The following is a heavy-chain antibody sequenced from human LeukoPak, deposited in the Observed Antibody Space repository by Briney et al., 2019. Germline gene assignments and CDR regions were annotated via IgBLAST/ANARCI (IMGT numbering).Heavy chain of an antibody. CDR3: ARDVSDYYDSSGYYNWFDP. CDR1: GYTFTGYY. D-gene: IGHD3-22*01. V-gene: IGHV1-2*02. J-gene: IGHJ5*02. Sequence: GASVKVSCKASGYTFTGYYMHWVRQAPGQGLEWMGWINPNSGGTNYAQKFQGSVTMTRDTSISTAYMELSRLRSDDTAVYYCARDVSDYYDSSGYYNWFDPWGQGTLVTVSS. CDR2: INPNSGGT.